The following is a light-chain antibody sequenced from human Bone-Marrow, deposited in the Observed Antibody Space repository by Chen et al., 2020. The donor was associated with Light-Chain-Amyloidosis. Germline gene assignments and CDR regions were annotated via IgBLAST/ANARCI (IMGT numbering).Light chain of an antibody. CDR3: QQYGTSPLT. V-gene: IGKV3-20*01. Sequence: EIVLTQSPGTLSLSPGEGANLSCRASQTISSTYLTWYQQNFGQAPRLLIYGSSSRATGIPARFTGSGSGTDFTLTINRLEPEDFAMYYCQQYGTSPLTFGGGTKVEIK. CDR2: GSS. CDR1: QTISSTY. J-gene: IGKJ4*01.